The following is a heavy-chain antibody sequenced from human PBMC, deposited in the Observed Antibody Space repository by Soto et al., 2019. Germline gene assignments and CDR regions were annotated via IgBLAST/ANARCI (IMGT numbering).Heavy chain of an antibody. V-gene: IGHV1-18*01. CDR2: ISAYNGNT. J-gene: IGHJ4*02. Sequence: ASVKVSCKASGYTFTSYGISWVRQAPGQGLEWMGWISAYNGNTNYAQKLQGRVTMTTDTSTSTAYMELRSLRSDDTAVYYCARDLYYFWSGYYPTHLDYWGQGTMVT. D-gene: IGHD3-3*01. CDR1: GYTFTSYG. CDR3: ARDLYYFWSGYYPTHLDY.